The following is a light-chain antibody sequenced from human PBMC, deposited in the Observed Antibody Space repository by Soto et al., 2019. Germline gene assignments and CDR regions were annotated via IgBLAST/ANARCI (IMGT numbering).Light chain of an antibody. CDR3: NSYTSSSTQV. J-gene: IGLJ2*01. CDR1: SSDIGNYND. CDR2: EVT. V-gene: IGLV2-14*01. Sequence: QSALTQPASVSGSPGQSITISCTGTSSDIGNYNDVSWYQQHPGKAPKLMIYEVTNRPSGVSNRFSGSKSGNTASLTISGLQAEDEADYYCNSYTSSSTQVFGGGTKLTVL.